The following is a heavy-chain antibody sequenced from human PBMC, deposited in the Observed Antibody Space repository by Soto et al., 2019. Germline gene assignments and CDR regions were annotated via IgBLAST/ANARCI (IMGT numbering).Heavy chain of an antibody. CDR2: IYHSGST. CDR3: ARVGWRNWFDP. Sequence: PSETLSLTCAVSGGSISSGGYSWSWIRQPPGKGLEWIGYIYHSGSTYYNPSLKSRVTISVDRSKNQFSLKLSSVTAADTAVYYCARVGWRNWFDPWGQGTLVTVSS. CDR1: GGSISSGGYS. V-gene: IGHV4-30-2*01. D-gene: IGHD6-19*01. J-gene: IGHJ5*02.